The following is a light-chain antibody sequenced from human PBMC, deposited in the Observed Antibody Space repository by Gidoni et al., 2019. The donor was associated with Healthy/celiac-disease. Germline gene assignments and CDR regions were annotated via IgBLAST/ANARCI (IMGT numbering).Light chain of an antibody. Sequence: EIVLTQSPATLSLSPGERATLSCRASQSVSSYLAWYQQTPGQAPRRLIYDASTRATGIPARFSGSGSGTDFTLTISSLEPEDFAVYYCQQRSNWPPTFGQGTRLEIK. CDR1: QSVSSY. CDR2: DAS. CDR3: QQRSNWPPT. V-gene: IGKV3-11*01. J-gene: IGKJ5*01.